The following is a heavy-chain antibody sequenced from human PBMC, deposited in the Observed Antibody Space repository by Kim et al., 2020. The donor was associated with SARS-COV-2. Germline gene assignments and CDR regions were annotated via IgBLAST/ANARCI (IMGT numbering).Heavy chain of an antibody. V-gene: IGHV3-30-3*01. D-gene: IGHD3-9*01. CDR1: GFTFSSYA. Sequence: GGSLRLSCAASGFTFSSYAMHWVRQAPGKGLEWVAVISYDGSNKYYADSVKGRFTISRDNSKNTLYLQMNSLRAEDTAVYYCARDLPILTGWNWFDPWGQGTLVTVSS. J-gene: IGHJ5*02. CDR2: ISYDGSNK. CDR3: ARDLPILTGWNWFDP.